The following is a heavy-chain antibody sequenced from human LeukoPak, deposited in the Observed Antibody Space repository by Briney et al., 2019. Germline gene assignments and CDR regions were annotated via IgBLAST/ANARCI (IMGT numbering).Heavy chain of an antibody. CDR2: ISSSSSYI. V-gene: IGHV3-21*01. Sequence: GGTLRLSCAASGFTFSSYSINWVRQAPGKGLEWVSSISSSSSYIYYADSVRGRFTISRDNAKNSLYLQLNSLRAEDTAVYYCARGSDNYYYYQYMDVWGKGTTVTVSS. D-gene: IGHD3-9*01. CDR1: GFTFSSYS. J-gene: IGHJ6*03. CDR3: ARGSDNYYYYQYMDV.